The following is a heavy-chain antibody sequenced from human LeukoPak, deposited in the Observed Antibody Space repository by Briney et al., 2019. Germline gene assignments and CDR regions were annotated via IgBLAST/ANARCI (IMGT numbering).Heavy chain of an antibody. CDR1: GFTVSSNY. D-gene: IGHD2-2*02. CDR2: IYIGGST. J-gene: IGHJ4*02. V-gene: IGHV3-53*01. CDR3: ARLGFVVPAVIFDY. Sequence: PGGSPRLSCAASGFTVSSNYMSWVRQAPGKGLEGVSGIYIGGSTYYADSVKGRFTISRDISKNTLYLQMNSLRAEDTAMYYCARLGFVVPAVIFDYWGQGTLVTVSS.